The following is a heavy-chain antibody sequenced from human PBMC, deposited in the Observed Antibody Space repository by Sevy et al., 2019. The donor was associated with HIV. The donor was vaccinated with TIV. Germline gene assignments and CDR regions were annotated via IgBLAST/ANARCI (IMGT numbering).Heavy chain of an antibody. D-gene: IGHD4-17*01. CDR2: ITDSGGDT. CDR3: VREGPYGDSSFDY. CDR1: GFTVSGNY. J-gene: IGHJ4*02. Sequence: GGSLRLSCEASGFTVSGNYMAWVRLAPGKGLEWVSAITDSGGDTYYTDSVKGRFTISRDKSKNTVSLQMNCLRAEDTAMYYCVREGPYGDSSFDYWGQGTQVTVSS. V-gene: IGHV3-53*01.